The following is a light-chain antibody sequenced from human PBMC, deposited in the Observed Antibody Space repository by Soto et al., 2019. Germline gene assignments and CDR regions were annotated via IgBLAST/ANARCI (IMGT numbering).Light chain of an antibody. V-gene: IGKV3-15*01. CDR2: GSS. Sequence: EIVMTQSPATLSVSPGERATLSCRASQSVSSDLAWYQQKPGQAPRLLIYGSSTRATGIPARFSGSGSGTAFTLTISSLQSEYFAVYYCQQYNYWPTCGQGTEVDIK. J-gene: IGKJ1*01. CDR1: QSVSSD. CDR3: QQYNYWPT.